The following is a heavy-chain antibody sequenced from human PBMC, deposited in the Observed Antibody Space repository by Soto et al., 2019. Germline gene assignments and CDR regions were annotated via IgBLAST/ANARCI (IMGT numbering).Heavy chain of an antibody. Sequence: PGGSLRLSCAASGFTFSNAWMNWVRQAPGKGLEWVGRIKSKTDGGTTDYAAPVKGRFTISRDDSKNTLYLQMNSLKTEDTAVYYCTTDSPGAAAGPDYYYYGMDVWGQGTTVTVSS. CDR3: TTDSPGAAAGPDYYYYGMDV. V-gene: IGHV3-15*07. CDR2: IKSKTDGGTT. J-gene: IGHJ6*02. CDR1: GFTFSNAW. D-gene: IGHD6-13*01.